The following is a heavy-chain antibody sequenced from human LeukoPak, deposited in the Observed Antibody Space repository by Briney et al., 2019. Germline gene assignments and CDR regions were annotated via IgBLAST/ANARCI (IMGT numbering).Heavy chain of an antibody. CDR1: GFTFSSYA. CDR3: AKGTVNYGDYLVFDY. Sequence: PGGSLRLSCAASGFTFSSYAMSWVRQAPGKGLEWVSAISGSGGSTYYADSVKGRFTISRDNSKNTLYLQMNSLRAEDTAVYYCAKGTVNYGDYLVFDYWGQGTLVTVSS. V-gene: IGHV3-23*01. CDR2: ISGSGGST. J-gene: IGHJ4*02. D-gene: IGHD4-17*01.